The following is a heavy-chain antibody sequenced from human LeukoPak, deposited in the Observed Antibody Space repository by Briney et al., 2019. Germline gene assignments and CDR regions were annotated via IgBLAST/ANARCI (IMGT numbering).Heavy chain of an antibody. CDR2: IYYSGST. J-gene: IGHJ4*02. V-gene: IGHV4-59*12. CDR1: GGSISSYY. CDR3: ARGLGAALGY. Sequence: SETLSLTCTVSGGSISSYYWSWIRQPPGKGLEWIGYIYYSGSTNYNPSLKSRVTISVDTSKNQISLKLSSVTAADTAVYYCARGLGAALGYWGQGTLVTVSS. D-gene: IGHD6-25*01.